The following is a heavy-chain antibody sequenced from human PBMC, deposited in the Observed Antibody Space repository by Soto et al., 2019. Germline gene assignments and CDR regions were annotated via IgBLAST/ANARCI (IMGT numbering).Heavy chain of an antibody. J-gene: IGHJ4*02. D-gene: IGHD2-21*02. Sequence: SETLSLTCTVSGGSLSSGGYYWSWIRQHPGKGLEWIGYIYYSGSTYYNPSLKSRVTISVDTSKNQFSLKLSSVTAADTAVYYCARGAGDPKNHYFDYWGQGTLVPVSS. CDR1: GGSLSSGGYY. CDR3: ARGAGDPKNHYFDY. V-gene: IGHV4-31*03. CDR2: IYYSGST.